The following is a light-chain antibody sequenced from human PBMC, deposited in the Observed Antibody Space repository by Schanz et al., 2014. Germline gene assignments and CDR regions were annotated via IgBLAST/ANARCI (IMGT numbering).Light chain of an antibody. CDR3: QQYYGIPLT. V-gene: IGKV4-1*01. Sequence: DIVMTQSPDSLAVSLGERATTNCRSSQSVLWTSNNKNFLAWYKQTPGQPPKLLIYWASTRESGVPDRFSGSGSGTDFTLTISSLQAEDVAVYYCQQYYGIPLTFGGGTKVEIK. J-gene: IGKJ4*01. CDR1: QSVLWTSNNKNF. CDR2: WAS.